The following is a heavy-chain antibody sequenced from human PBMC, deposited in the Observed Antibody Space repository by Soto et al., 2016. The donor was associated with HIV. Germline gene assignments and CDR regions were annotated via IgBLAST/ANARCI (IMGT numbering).Heavy chain of an antibody. CDR1: GFTFSDYY. CDR2: ISSGSSYT. V-gene: IGHV3-11*05. Sequence: QVQLVESGGGLVKHGGSLRLSCAASGFTFSDYYMSWIRQAPGKGLEWVSYISSGSSYTNYADSVKGRFTISRDNAKNSLYLQMNSLRVEDTAVYYCARNLGLGARYCSSTSCSQANDAFVYLGPRDNGHRLF. J-gene: IGHJ3*02. CDR3: ARNLGLGARYCSSTSCSQANDAFVY. D-gene: IGHD2-2*01.